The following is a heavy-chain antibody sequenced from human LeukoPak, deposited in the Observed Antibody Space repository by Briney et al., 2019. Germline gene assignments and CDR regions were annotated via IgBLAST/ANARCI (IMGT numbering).Heavy chain of an antibody. CDR1: GFTLSSYA. J-gene: IGHJ4*02. CDR2: ISGSGGST. D-gene: IGHD3-9*01. V-gene: IGHV3-23*01. Sequence: GGSLRLSCAASGFTLSSYAMSWARQAPGKGLEWVSAISGSGGSTYYADSVKGRFTISRDNSKNTLYLQMNSLRAEDTAVYYCARRGILTGLLDYWGQGTLVTVSS. CDR3: ARRGILTGLLDY.